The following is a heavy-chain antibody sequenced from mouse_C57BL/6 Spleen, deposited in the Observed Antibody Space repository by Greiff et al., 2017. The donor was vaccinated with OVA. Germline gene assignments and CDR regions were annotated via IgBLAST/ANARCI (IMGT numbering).Heavy chain of an antibody. CDR1: GYTFTSYW. CDR2: IDPSDSYT. D-gene: IGHD1-1*01. J-gene: IGHJ4*01. CDR3: ARGFITDYYAMDY. V-gene: IGHV1-69*01. Sequence: VKLQQPGAELVMPGASVKLSCKASGYTFTSYWMHWVKQRPGQGLEWIGEIDPSDSYTNYNQKFKGKSTLTVDKSSSTAYMQLSSLTSEDSAVYYCARGFITDYYAMDYWGKGTSVTVSS.